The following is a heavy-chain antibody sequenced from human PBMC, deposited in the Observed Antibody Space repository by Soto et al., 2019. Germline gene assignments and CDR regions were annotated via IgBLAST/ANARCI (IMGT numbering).Heavy chain of an antibody. D-gene: IGHD3-10*01. V-gene: IGHV3-33*01. CDR2: IWYDGSNK. CDR3: ARDGDYGSVTNWFDP. J-gene: IGHJ5*02. CDR1: GFTFSSYG. Sequence: QVQLVESGGGVVQPGRSLRLSCAASGFTFSSYGMHWVRQAPGKGLEWVAVIWYDGSNKYYADSVKGRFTISRDNSENTLYLQMNSLRAEDTAVYYCARDGDYGSVTNWFDPWGQGTLVTVSS.